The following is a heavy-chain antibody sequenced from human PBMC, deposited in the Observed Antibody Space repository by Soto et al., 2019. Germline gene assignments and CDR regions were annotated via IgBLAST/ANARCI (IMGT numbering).Heavy chain of an antibody. D-gene: IGHD3-9*01. J-gene: IGHJ6*02. V-gene: IGHV3-23*01. CDR1: GFTFSSYA. CDR2: ISGSGENT. Sequence: GGSLRLSCAASGFTFSSYAMSWVRQAPGKGLNWVSVISGSGENTYYADSVKGRFTISRDNSKNTLYLQMNSLRAEDTAVYYCARVGYHHYDILAGYYTGGMDVWGQGTTVTVYS. CDR3: ARVGYHHYDILAGYYTGGMDV.